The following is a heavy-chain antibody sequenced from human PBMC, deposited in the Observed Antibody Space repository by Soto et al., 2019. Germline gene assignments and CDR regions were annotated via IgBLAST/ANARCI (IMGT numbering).Heavy chain of an antibody. D-gene: IGHD4-17*01. Sequence: QVQLVQSGAEVKKPAASVKVSCKASGYTFTSYDINWVRQATGQGVEWMGWMNPNSGNTGYAQKSKGRVTMTRKTSISTDYMELRSLRSEVTAVYYGARSPTVSTWYAFDIWGQGTMVTVSS. CDR1: GYTFTSYD. J-gene: IGHJ3*02. CDR3: ARSPTVSTWYAFDI. V-gene: IGHV1-8*01. CDR2: MNPNSGNT.